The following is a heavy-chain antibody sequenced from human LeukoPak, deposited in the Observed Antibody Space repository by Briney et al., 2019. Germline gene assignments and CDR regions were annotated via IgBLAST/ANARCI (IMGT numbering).Heavy chain of an antibody. CDR2: ISWNSGSI. CDR3: AKETPTRPGRITMVRGVIYY. D-gene: IGHD3-10*01. V-gene: IGHV3-9*01. J-gene: IGHJ4*02. CDR1: GFTFDDYA. Sequence: PGRSLRLSCAASGFTFDDYAMHWVRQAQGKGLEWVSGISWNSGSIGYADSVKGRFTISRDNAKNSLYLQMNRLRAEDTALYYCAKETPTRPGRITMVRGVIYYWGQGTLVTVSS.